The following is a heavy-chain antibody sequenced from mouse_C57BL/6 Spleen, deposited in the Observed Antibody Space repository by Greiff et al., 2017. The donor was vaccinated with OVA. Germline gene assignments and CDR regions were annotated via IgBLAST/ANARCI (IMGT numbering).Heavy chain of an antibody. V-gene: IGHV1-64*01. CDR3: ARGGITTVVDRYYFDY. Sequence: QVQLQQPGAELVKPGASVKLSCKASGYTFTSYWMHWVKQRPGQGLEWIGMIHPNSGSTNYNEKFKSKATLTVDKSSSTAYMQLSSLTSEDSAVYYCARGGITTVVDRYYFDYWGQGTTLTVSS. J-gene: IGHJ2*01. D-gene: IGHD1-1*01. CDR2: IHPNSGST. CDR1: GYTFTSYW.